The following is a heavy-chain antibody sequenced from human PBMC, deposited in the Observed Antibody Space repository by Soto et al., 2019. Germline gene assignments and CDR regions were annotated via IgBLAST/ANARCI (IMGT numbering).Heavy chain of an antibody. Sequence: EVQLVESGGGVVQPGGTLRLSCTASGFTFNTRWMHWVRQAPGKGLVWVSRIYFDGITTNYADSVKGRLTVSSDNAKNPVSLHVNTLRDEDTAVYYCARGGAMGVDFWGQATLVTVSS. V-gene: IGHV3-74*01. CDR2: IYFDGITT. CDR1: GFTFNTRW. D-gene: IGHD1-26*01. CDR3: ARGGAMGVDF. J-gene: IGHJ4*02.